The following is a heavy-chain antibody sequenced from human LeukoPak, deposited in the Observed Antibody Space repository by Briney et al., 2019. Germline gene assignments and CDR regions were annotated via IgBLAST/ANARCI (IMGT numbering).Heavy chain of an antibody. CDR2: IYYSGST. Sequence: TLSLTCTVSGGSISSGGYYWSWIRQHPGKGLEWIGYIYYSGSTYYNPSLKSRVTISVDTSKNQFSLKLSSVTAADTAVYYCARELSPPPDTYYYDSSGYPPPYGMDVWGQGTTVTVSS. D-gene: IGHD3-22*01. CDR1: GGSISSGGYY. V-gene: IGHV4-31*03. J-gene: IGHJ6*02. CDR3: ARELSPPPDTYYYDSSGYPPPYGMDV.